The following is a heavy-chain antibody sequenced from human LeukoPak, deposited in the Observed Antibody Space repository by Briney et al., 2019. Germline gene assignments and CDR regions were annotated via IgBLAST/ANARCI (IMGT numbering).Heavy chain of an antibody. D-gene: IGHD3-22*01. CDR1: GGTFSSYA. CDR2: IIPILGIA. J-gene: IGHJ4*02. CDR3: ASVRSDSSGYYYVFVY. Sequence: SVKVSCKASGGTFSSYAISWVRQAPGQGLEWMGRIIPILGIANYAQKFQGRVTITADKSTSTAYMELSSLRSENTAVYYCASVRSDSSGYYYVFVYWGQGTLVTVSS. V-gene: IGHV1-69*04.